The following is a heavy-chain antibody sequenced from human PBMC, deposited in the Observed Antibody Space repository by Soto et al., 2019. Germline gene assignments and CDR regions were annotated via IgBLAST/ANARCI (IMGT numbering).Heavy chain of an antibody. CDR1: GFTFGDNA. CDR3: TRVSYCGSGSYFRPDY. J-gene: IGHJ4*02. V-gene: IGHV3-49*03. D-gene: IGHD3-10*01. Sequence: EEQVVESGGGLVQPGRSLRLSCTTSGFTFGDNAMSWFRQAPGKGLEWVGFIRSKTYGGTTEYAASVKGRFTISRDDSKSVAYLQMNSLKTDDTAVYYCTRVSYCGSGSYFRPDYWGQGTLVTVSS. CDR2: IRSKTYGGTT.